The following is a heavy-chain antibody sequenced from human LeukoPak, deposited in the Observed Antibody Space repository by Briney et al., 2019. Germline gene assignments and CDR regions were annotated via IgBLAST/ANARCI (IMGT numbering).Heavy chain of an antibody. J-gene: IGHJ4*02. D-gene: IGHD3-22*01. CDR1: GFTFSSYS. CDR2: ISSSSSYI. V-gene: IGHV3-21*01. Sequence: GGSLRLSCAASGFTFSSYSMNWVRQAPGKGLEWVSSISSSSSYIYYADSVKGRFTISRDNAKNSLYLQMNSLRAEDTAVYYCARARYYDSSGYPSFDYWAREPWSPSPQ. CDR3: ARARYYDSSGYPSFDY.